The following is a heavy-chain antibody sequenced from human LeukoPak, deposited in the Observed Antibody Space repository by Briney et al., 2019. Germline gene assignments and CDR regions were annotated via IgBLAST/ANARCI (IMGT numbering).Heavy chain of an antibody. CDR2: IHTSGST. CDR3: ARDRYYYDSSGYPFDY. CDR1: GGSISSYY. V-gene: IGHV4-4*07. D-gene: IGHD3-22*01. J-gene: IGHJ4*02. Sequence: PSETLSPTCTVSGGSISSYYWSWIRQPAGKGLEWIGRIHTSGSTNHNPSLKSRVTMSGDTSKNQFSLKLSSVTAADTAVYYCARDRYYYDSSGYPFDYWGQGTLVTVSS.